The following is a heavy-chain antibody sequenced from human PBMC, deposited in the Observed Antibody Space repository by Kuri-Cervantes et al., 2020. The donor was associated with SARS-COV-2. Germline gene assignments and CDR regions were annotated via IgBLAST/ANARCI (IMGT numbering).Heavy chain of an antibody. D-gene: IGHD3-16*01. Sequence: GGSLRLSCAASGFTFDDYAMHWVRQAPGKGLEWVSGISWNSDSIGYADSVKGRFTISRDNAMHSLYLQMNSLRAEETALYFCAKDLGAGDYFYFYAMDVWGQGTTVTVSS. J-gene: IGHJ6*02. CDR3: AKDLGAGDYFYFYAMDV. CDR2: ISWNSDSI. V-gene: IGHV3-9*01. CDR1: GFTFDDYA.